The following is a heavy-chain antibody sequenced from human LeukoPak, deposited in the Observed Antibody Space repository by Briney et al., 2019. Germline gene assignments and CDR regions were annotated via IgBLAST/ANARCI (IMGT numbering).Heavy chain of an antibody. D-gene: IGHD5-12*01. CDR2: ISGSGVST. V-gene: IGHV3-23*01. CDR3: ARDSRYGYSGYDRQKSNYYYYYYMDV. Sequence: GGSLRLSCAASGFTFSSFGMSWVRQAPGKGLEWVSAISGSGVSTYYADSVKGRFTISRDNAKNSLYLQMNSLRAEDTALYYCARDSRYGYSGYDRQKSNYYYYYYMDVWGKGTTVTVSS. CDR1: GFTFSSFG. J-gene: IGHJ6*03.